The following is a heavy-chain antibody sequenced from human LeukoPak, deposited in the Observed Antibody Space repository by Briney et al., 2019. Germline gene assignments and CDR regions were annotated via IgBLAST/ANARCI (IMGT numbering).Heavy chain of an antibody. CDR3: ASRQHQC. CDR1: GYTFTSYG. CDR2: ISAYNGNT. J-gene: IGHJ4*02. V-gene: IGHV1-18*01. Sequence: ASVKVSCKASGYTFTSYGISWVRQAPGQGLGWMGWISAYNGNTNYAQKLQGRVTMTRNTSISTAYMELSSLRSEDTAVYYCASRQHQCWGQGTLVTVSS.